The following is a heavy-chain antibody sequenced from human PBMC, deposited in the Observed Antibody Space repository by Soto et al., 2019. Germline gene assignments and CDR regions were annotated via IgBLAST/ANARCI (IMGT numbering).Heavy chain of an antibody. CDR2: IGTAGDT. D-gene: IGHD3-22*01. CDR1: GFTFSSYD. Sequence: GGSLRLSCAASGFTFSSYDMHWVRPATGKGLAWVSAIGTAGDTYYPGSVKGRFTISRENAKNSLYLHMHSLRAGATAVYYCARAQATRMDSSGYSNDAFDIWGQGTRDTV. J-gene: IGHJ3*02. V-gene: IGHV3-13*01. CDR3: ARAQATRMDSSGYSNDAFDI.